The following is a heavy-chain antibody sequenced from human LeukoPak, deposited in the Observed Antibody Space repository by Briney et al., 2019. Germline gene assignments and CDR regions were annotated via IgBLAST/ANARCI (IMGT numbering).Heavy chain of an antibody. D-gene: IGHD3-22*01. J-gene: IGHJ3*02. CDR3: AKDTYSYDSSGYYGTFDI. CDR2: ISGSGGST. V-gene: IGHV3-23*01. CDR1: GFTFTSNA. Sequence: PGGSLRLSCAASGFTFTSNAMSWVRQAPGKGLEWVSAISGSGGSTYYADSVKGRFTISRDNSKNTLYLQMNSLRAEDTAVYYCAKDTYSYDSSGYYGTFDIWGQGTMVTVSS.